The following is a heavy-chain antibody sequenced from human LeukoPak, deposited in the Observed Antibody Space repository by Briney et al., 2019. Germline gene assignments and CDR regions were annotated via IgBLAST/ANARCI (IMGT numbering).Heavy chain of an antibody. CDR3: ARESIAVAGAPFDY. J-gene: IGHJ4*02. CDR2: ISSGSTI. CDR1: GFTFSSDE. Sequence: GGSLRLSCAASGFTFSSDEMNWVRHGPRQGLGWVSYISSGSTIYDADSVKGRFTISRDNAKNSLYLQINSLRAEDTAVYYCARESIAVAGAPFDYWGQGTLVTVSS. D-gene: IGHD6-19*01. V-gene: IGHV3-48*03.